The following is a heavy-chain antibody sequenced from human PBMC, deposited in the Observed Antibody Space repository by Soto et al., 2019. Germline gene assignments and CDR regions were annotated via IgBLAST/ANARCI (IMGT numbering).Heavy chain of an antibody. Sequence: SETLSLTCNVSDGSISSGDNYWAWIRQPPWTGLGWIAYIYYSGSAYYNPSLKSRVTISVDTSKNQFSLKLRSVTAADTAVYYCARGPVVVVSAPNNWFDPWGQGTLVTVSS. D-gene: IGHD2-21*02. CDR3: ARGPVVVVSAPNNWFDP. J-gene: IGHJ5*02. CDR2: IYYSGSA. CDR1: DGSISSGDNY. V-gene: IGHV4-30-4*01.